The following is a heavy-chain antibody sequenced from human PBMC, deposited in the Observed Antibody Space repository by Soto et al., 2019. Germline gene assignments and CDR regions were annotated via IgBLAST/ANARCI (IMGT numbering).Heavy chain of an antibody. CDR1: GGTFSSYA. Sequence: QVQLVQSGAEVKKPGSSVKVSCKASGGTFSSYAISWVRQAPGQGFEWMGGIIPIFGTANYAQKFQGRVTITADKSTSTAYMELSSLRSEDTAVYYCARGRWSPFIAAAGTGVWYYFDYWGQGTLVTVSS. CDR2: IIPIFGTA. J-gene: IGHJ4*02. D-gene: IGHD6-13*01. V-gene: IGHV1-69*06. CDR3: ARGRWSPFIAAAGTGVWYYFDY.